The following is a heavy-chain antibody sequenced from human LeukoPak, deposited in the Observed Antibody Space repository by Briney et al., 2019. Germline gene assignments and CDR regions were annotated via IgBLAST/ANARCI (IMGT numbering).Heavy chain of an antibody. Sequence: GASVKVSCKASGGTFSSYAISWVRQAPGQGLEWMGRIIPILGIANYAQKFQGRVTITADKSTSTAYMELSSLRSEDTAVYYCARVTAYYDFWSGCYPLDYWGQGTLVTVSS. J-gene: IGHJ4*02. D-gene: IGHD3-3*01. CDR1: GGTFSSYA. CDR3: ARVTAYYDFWSGCYPLDY. CDR2: IIPILGIA. V-gene: IGHV1-69*04.